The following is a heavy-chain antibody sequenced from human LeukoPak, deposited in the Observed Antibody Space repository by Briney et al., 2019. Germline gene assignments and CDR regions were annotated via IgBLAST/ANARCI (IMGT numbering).Heavy chain of an antibody. CDR3: ARVGPAVSCGYMDV. CDR1: GYTFTGYY. D-gene: IGHD2-2*01. CDR2: INPNSGGT. Sequence: ASVKVSCKASGYTFTGYYMHWVRQAPGQGLEWMGWINPNSGGTNYAQKFQGRVTMTRDTSISTAYMELSRLRSDDTAVYYCARVGPAVSCGYMDVWGKGTTVTVSS. V-gene: IGHV1-2*02. J-gene: IGHJ6*03.